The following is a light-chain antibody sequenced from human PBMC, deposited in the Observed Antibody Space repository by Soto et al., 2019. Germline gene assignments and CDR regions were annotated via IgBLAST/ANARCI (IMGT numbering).Light chain of an antibody. CDR2: KAS. V-gene: IGKV1-5*03. CDR3: QHYNSYSEA. J-gene: IGKJ1*01. CDR1: QTISSW. Sequence: DIQMTQSPSTLSGSVGDRVTITCQASQTISSWLAWYQQKTGKXTXLLIYKASTLKSGVPSRFSGSGSGTEFTLTISSLQPDDVATYYCQHYNSYSEAFGQGTKV.